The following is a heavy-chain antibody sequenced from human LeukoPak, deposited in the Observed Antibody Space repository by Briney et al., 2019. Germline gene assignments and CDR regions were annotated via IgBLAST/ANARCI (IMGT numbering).Heavy chain of an antibody. J-gene: IGHJ6*02. Sequence: PGGSLRLSCAASGFTFSSYAMSWVRQAPGKGLEWVANIKQDGSEKYYVDSAKGRFIISRDNAKNSLYLQMNSLRAEDTAVYYCARAGEQWLSSPYGMDVWGQGTTVTVSS. V-gene: IGHV3-7*01. CDR3: ARAGEQWLSSPYGMDV. CDR2: IKQDGSEK. D-gene: IGHD6-19*01. CDR1: GFTFSSYA.